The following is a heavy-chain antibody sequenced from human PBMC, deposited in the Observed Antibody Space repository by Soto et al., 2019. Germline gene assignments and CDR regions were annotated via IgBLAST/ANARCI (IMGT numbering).Heavy chain of an antibody. J-gene: IGHJ5*02. CDR1: GYTFSNYG. Sequence: ASVKISCKTSGYTFSNYGITWVRQAPGQPLEWLGWISLYSDGTNYAQKFQGRVSMTTDTSTTTAYMELRSLRSDDTAVYYCARVVPGAEAWFGPWGQGTLVTVSS. V-gene: IGHV1-18*01. CDR3: ARVVPGAEAWFGP. CDR2: ISLYSDGT. D-gene: IGHD2-2*01.